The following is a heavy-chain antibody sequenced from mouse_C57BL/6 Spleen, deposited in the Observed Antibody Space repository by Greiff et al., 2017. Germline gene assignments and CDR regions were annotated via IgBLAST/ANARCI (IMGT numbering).Heavy chain of an antibody. D-gene: IGHD2-3*01. CDR1: GFSLTSYG. Sequence: QVQLKESGPGLVQPSQSLSITCTVSGFSLTSYGVHWVRQSPGKGLEWLGVIWSGGSTDYNAAFISRLSISKDNSKSQVFFKMNSLQADDTAIYYCAIGGYYVPYAMDYWGQGTSVTVSS. J-gene: IGHJ4*01. CDR2: IWSGGST. CDR3: AIGGYYVPYAMDY. V-gene: IGHV2-2*01.